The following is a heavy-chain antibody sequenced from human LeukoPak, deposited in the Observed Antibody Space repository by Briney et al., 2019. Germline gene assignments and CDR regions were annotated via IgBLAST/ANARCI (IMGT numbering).Heavy chain of an antibody. D-gene: IGHD3-10*01. Sequence: GESLKISCKGSGSSFPNYWIGWVRQMPGKGLEWMGLIYLGDSDTRYSPSFQGHVTISADKSINTAYLQWSSLKASDTAMYYCARLHGSETFLSYSWFDPWGQGTLVTVSS. V-gene: IGHV5-51*01. CDR2: IYLGDSDT. CDR1: GSSFPNYW. J-gene: IGHJ5*02. CDR3: ARLHGSETFLSYSWFDP.